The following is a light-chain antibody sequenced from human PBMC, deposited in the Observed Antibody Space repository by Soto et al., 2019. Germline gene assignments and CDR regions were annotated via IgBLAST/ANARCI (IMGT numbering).Light chain of an antibody. CDR1: SSDVGSYNL. V-gene: IGLV2-23*01. CDR3: YSYAGNSVYV. Sequence: QSGLTQPASGPGSPGQTITIAYTGTSSDVGSYNLVSWFQQHPGKVPKLMIYEGTKRPSRVSDRFSGSKSGNTASLTISGLQTEDEADYYCYSYAGNSVYVFGTGSKVTVL. CDR2: EGT. J-gene: IGLJ1*01.